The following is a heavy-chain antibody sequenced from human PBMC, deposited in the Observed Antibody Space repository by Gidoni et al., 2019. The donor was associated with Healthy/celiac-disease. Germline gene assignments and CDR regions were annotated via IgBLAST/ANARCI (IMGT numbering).Heavy chain of an antibody. V-gene: IGHV3-48*02. CDR3: ARDGPRITMVRESPNDAFDI. CDR1: GFTFSSYS. Sequence: EVQLVESGGGLVQPGGSLRLSCAASGFTFSSYSMNWVRQAPGKGLEWVSYISSSSSTIYYADSVKGRFTISRDNAKNSLYLQMNSLRDEDTAVYYCARDGPRITMVRESPNDAFDIWGQGTMVTVSS. J-gene: IGHJ3*02. CDR2: ISSSSSTI. D-gene: IGHD3-10*01.